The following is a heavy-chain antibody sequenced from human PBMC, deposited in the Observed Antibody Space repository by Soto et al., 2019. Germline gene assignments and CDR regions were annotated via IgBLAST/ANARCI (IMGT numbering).Heavy chain of an antibody. CDR3: ATASRLLDSGLI. J-gene: IGHJ3*02. V-gene: IGHV3-23*01. Sequence: EVQLLESGGGLVQPGGSLRLSCTASGFTFSTYAMTWVRQAPGKGLEWVSAISGGGGHTYYADSVKGRFTISRDNSKNTLYLQMNSLRADYTAVYYCATASRLLDSGLIWGPGTLVTVSS. CDR2: ISGGGGHT. D-gene: IGHD3-10*02. CDR1: GFTFSTYA.